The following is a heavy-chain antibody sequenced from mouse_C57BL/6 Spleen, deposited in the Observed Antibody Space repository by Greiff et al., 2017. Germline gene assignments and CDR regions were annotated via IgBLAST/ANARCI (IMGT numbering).Heavy chain of an antibody. CDR1: GYTFTSYW. CDR3: ARGEGDYYFDY. D-gene: IGHD2-13*01. V-gene: IGHV1-69*01. CDR2: IDPSDSYT. J-gene: IGHJ2*01. Sequence: QVQLQQPGAELVMPGASVKLSCKASGYTFTSYWMHWVKQRPGQGLEWIGEIDPSDSYTNYNQKFKGKSTLTVDKSSSTAYMQLSSLTSEDSAVYYFARGEGDYYFDYWGQGTTLTVSS.